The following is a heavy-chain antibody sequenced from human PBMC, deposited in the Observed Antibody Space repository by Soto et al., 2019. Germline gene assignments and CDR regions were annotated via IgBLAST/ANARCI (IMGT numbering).Heavy chain of an antibody. CDR1: GGSISSYY. CDR2: IYYSGST. J-gene: IGHJ3*02. CDR3: ARLETYYYDSDAFDI. V-gene: IGHV4-59*01. Sequence: PSETLSLTCTVSGGSISSYYWSWIRQPPGKGLEWIGYIYYSGSTNYNPSLKSRVTISVDTSKNQFSLKLSSVTAADTAVYYYARLETYYYDSDAFDIWGQGTMVTVSS. D-gene: IGHD3-22*01.